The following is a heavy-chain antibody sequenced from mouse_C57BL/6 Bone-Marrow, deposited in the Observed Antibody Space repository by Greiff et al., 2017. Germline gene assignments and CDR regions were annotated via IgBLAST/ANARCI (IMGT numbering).Heavy chain of an antibody. CDR1: GFTFSDYY. J-gene: IGHJ3*01. D-gene: IGHD2-4*01. CDR3: ASVYYEGFAY. CDR2: ITYDGSST. V-gene: IGHV5-16*01. Sequence: EVMLVESEGGLVQPGSSMKLSCTASGFTFSDYYMAWVRQVPEKGLEWVANITYDGSSTYYLDSLKSRFIISRDNAKNILYLQMSSLKSEDTATYYCASVYYEGFAYWGQGTLVTVSA.